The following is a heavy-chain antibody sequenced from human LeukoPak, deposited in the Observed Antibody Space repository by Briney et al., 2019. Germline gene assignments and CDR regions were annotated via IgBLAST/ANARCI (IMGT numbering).Heavy chain of an antibody. CDR1: GFTFSSYA. CDR3: ARGSSGSTYYYMDV. J-gene: IGHJ6*03. V-gene: IGHV3-23*01. Sequence: PGGSLRLSCAASGFTFSSYAMTWVRQAPGKGLEWVSSIGGNGVSTYYADSVKGRITISRDDSKNTLYLQMNSLRAEDTAVYFCARGSSGSTYYYMDVWGKGTTVTVSS. D-gene: IGHD3-22*01. CDR2: IGGNGVST.